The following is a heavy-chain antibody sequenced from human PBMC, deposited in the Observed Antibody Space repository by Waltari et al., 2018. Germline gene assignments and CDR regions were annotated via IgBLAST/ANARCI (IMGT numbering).Heavy chain of an antibody. V-gene: IGHV3-30*02. J-gene: IGHJ6*02. D-gene: IGHD2-15*01. CDR2: IRYDGSNK. Sequence: VHLVESGGGSVQPGGSLRLSCDASGFTCITNNMHGAGQAPGKGLEWVAFIRYDGSNKYYADSVKGRFTISRDNSKNTLYLQMNSLRAEDTAVYYCAKAVVAAIYGMDFWGQGTTVTFSS. CDR3: AKAVVAAIYGMDF. CDR1: GFTCITNN.